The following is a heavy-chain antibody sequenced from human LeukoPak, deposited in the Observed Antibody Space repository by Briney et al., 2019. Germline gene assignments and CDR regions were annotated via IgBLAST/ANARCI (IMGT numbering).Heavy chain of an antibody. J-gene: IGHJ3*02. CDR3: ARETGTTTAFDI. CDR2: INPNSGGT. D-gene: IGHD1-7*01. V-gene: IGHV1-2*02. Sequence: GASLKVSCKASGYTLTGYYMHWVRQAPGQRLEWMGWINPNSGGTNYAQKFQGRVTMTRDTSISTAYMELSRLRSDDTAVYYCARETGTTTAFDIWGQGTMVTVSS. CDR1: GYTLTGYY.